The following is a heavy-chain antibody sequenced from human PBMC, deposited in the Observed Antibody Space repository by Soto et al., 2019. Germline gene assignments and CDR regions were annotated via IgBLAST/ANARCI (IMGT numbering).Heavy chain of an antibody. CDR3: TTFEGYDILTGYYLYYYGMDV. J-gene: IGHJ6*02. CDR1: GFTFSNAW. V-gene: IGHV3-15*07. CDR2: IKSKTDGGTT. D-gene: IGHD3-9*01. Sequence: PGGSLRLSCAASGFTFSNAWMNWVRQAPGKGLEWVGRIKSKTDGGTTDYAAPVKGRFTISRDDSKNTLYLQMNSLKTEDTAVYYCTTFEGYDILTGYYLYYYGMDVWGQGTTVTVSS.